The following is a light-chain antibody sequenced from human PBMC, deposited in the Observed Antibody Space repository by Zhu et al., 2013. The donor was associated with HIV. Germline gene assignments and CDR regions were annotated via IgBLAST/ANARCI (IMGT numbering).Light chain of an antibody. CDR2: QDS. J-gene: IGLJ3*02. Sequence: SYELTQPSSVSVSPGQTARITCSGDVLAKKYARWFQQKPGQAPVVMIYQDSERPSGIPERFSGSRSGTTVTLTISGAQVEDEADYYCYSAPDNKGVFGGGTKLTVL. CDR3: YSAPDNKGV. V-gene: IGLV3-27*01. CDR1: VLAKKY.